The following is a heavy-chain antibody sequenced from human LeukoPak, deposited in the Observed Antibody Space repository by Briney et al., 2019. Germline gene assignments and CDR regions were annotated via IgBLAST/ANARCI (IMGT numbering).Heavy chain of an antibody. CDR2: ISYDGSNK. CDR3: AGDRRWLLHYFHY. D-gene: IGHD3-22*01. Sequence: GGSLRLSCAASGFTFSSYAMHWVRQAPGKGLEWVAVISYDGSNKYYADPVKSRFTISRDNSKNTLYLQMNSLRAEDTAVYYCAGDRRWLLHYFHYWGQGTLVTVSS. CDR1: GFTFSSYA. J-gene: IGHJ4*02. V-gene: IGHV3-30-3*01.